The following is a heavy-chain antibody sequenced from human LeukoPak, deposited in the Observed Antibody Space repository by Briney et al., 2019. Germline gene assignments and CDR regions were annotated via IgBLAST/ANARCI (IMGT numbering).Heavy chain of an antibody. CDR1: GGSISSYY. D-gene: IGHD3-10*01. J-gene: IGHJ6*02. CDR3: ARTTMVRGALYGMDV. Sequence: LETLSLTCTVSGGSISSYYWSWIRQPPGKGLEWIGYIYYSGSTNYNPSLKSRVTISVDTSKNQFSLKLSSVTAADTAVYYCARTTMVRGALYGMDVWGQGTTVTVSS. V-gene: IGHV4-59*01. CDR2: IYYSGST.